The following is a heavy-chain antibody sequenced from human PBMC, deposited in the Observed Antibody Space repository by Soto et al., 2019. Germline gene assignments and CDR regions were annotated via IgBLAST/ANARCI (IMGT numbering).Heavy chain of an antibody. D-gene: IGHD1-26*01. J-gene: IGHJ4*02. V-gene: IGHV3-33*01. CDR1: GFTFSSYG. Sequence: QVQLVESGGGVVQPGRSLRLSCAASGFTFSSYGMHWVRQAPDKGLEWVAVIWYDGSNKYYADSVKGRFTISRDNSKNTLYLQMNSLRAEDTAVYYCAREGSLRSGAGLDYWGQGTLVTVSS. CDR3: AREGSLRSGAGLDY. CDR2: IWYDGSNK.